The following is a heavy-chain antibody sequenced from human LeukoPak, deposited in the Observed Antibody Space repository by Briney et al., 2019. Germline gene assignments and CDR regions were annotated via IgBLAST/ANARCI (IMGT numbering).Heavy chain of an antibody. D-gene: IGHD3-22*01. CDR2: IKSKTDGGTT. J-gene: IGHJ5*02. CDR3: AKAGDYDSSGYNWFDP. V-gene: IGHV3-15*05. CDR1: GFTFSNAW. Sequence: PGGSLRLSCAASGFTFSNAWMSWVRQAPGKGLEWVGRIKSKTDGGTTDYAAPVKGRFTISRDDSKNTLYLQMNSLRAEDTALYYCAKAGDYDSSGYNWFDPWGQGTLVTVSS.